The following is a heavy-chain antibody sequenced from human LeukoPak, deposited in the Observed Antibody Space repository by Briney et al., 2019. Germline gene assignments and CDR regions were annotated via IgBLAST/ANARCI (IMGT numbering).Heavy chain of an antibody. D-gene: IGHD6-19*01. CDR2: INPNGGGT. V-gene: IGHV1-2*02. CDR3: ARSFREQWLGFDY. CDR1: GYTFTGYY. J-gene: IGHJ4*02. Sequence: ASVKVSCKASGYTFTGYYMHWVRQAPGQGLEWMGWINPNGGGTNYAQKFQGRVTMTRDTSISTAYMELSRLRSDDTAVYYCARSFREQWLGFDYWGQGTLVTVSS.